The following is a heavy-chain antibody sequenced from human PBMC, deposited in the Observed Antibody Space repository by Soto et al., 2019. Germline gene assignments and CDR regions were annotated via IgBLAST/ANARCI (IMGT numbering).Heavy chain of an antibody. CDR2: IYYSGST. CDR1: GGSISSYY. CDR3: ARVGVGYGFDY. Sequence: SETLSLTCTVSGGSISSYYWSWIRQPPGKGLEWIGYIYYSGSTNYNPSLKSRVTISVDTSKNQFSLKLSSVTAADTAVYYCARVGVGYGFDYWGQGTLVTVSS. D-gene: IGHD3-10*01. V-gene: IGHV4-59*01. J-gene: IGHJ4*02.